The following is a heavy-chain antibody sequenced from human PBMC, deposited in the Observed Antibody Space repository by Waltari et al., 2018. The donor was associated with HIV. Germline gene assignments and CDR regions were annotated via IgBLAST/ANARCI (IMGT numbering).Heavy chain of an antibody. CDR3: ARGATDVDAFDF. J-gene: IGHJ3*01. CDR2: ISSGSTYI. Sequence: EVQLVESGGVLVKPGGSLRRSCAASGCTFSSDSLNWVRQAPRKGLEWVSFISSGSTYIYYANSVKGRFTISRDNGKNSLHLQMKGLRAEDTAVYYCARGATDVDAFDFWGQGTMVTVSS. CDR1: GCTFSSDS. V-gene: IGHV3-21*06.